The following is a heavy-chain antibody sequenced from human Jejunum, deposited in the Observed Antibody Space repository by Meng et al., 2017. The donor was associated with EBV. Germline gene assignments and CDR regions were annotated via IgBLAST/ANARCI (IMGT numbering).Heavy chain of an antibody. Sequence: QLVQSGAEVKTPGSSVKVSCKASGDRFGTYSVSWWRQAPGQGLEWMGNTVPIFGTTSYAQKFKGRVTITADESTRTAFMELRNLRSEDSAMYYCARAGGDYEDYWGQGTLVTVSS. CDR3: ARAGGDYEDY. CDR1: GDRFGTYS. V-gene: IGHV1-69*15. J-gene: IGHJ4*02. D-gene: IGHD4-17*01. CDR2: TVPIFGTT.